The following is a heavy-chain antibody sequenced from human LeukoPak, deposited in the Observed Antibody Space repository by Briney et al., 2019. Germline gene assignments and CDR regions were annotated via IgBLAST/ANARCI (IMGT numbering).Heavy chain of an antibody. D-gene: IGHD3-3*01. V-gene: IGHV3-7*01. CDR2: IMLDGIET. Sequence: GGPLRLSCAAPGLTFRNSWLSWCRRAPGKGLEWVANIMLDGIETYTADSVRGRSTISGDNAKNSLYLQMNSLRAEDTAVYYCARDFWGAYRVDFFYYCGQGTLVTVSS. CDR3: ARDFWGAYRVDFFYY. J-gene: IGHJ4*02. CDR1: GLTFRNSW.